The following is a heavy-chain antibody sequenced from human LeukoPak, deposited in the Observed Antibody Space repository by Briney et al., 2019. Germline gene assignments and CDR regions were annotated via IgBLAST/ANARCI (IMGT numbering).Heavy chain of an antibody. CDR1: GFTSSSYA. V-gene: IGHV3-23*01. CDR3: AKDHDIVVVPAAMVY. J-gene: IGHJ4*02. D-gene: IGHD2-2*01. Sequence: GGSLRLSCAASGFTSSSYAMSWVRQAPGKGLEWVSAISGSGGSTYYADSVKGRFTISRDNSKNTLYLQMNSLRAEDTAVYYCAKDHDIVVVPAAMVYWGQGTLVTVSS. CDR2: ISGSGGST.